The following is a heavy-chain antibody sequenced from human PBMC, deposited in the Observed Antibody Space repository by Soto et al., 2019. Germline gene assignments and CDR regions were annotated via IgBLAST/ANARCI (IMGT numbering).Heavy chain of an antibody. CDR2: IYYSGST. V-gene: IGHV4-39*01. CDR3: ARSGTGGVTFDY. J-gene: IGHJ4*02. D-gene: IGHD2-8*02. Sequence: QLQLQESGPGLVKPSETLSLTCTVSGGSLSSSNYYWGWIRQPPGKGLEWLGCIYYSGSTYYNPSLRSRVTISVDTSKNQFSLKLSSVTAADTAVYYCARSGTGGVTFDYWGQGTLVTVSS. CDR1: GGSLSSSNYY.